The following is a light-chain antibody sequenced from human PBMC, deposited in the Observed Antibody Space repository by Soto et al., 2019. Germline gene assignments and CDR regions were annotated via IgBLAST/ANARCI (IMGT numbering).Light chain of an antibody. Sequence: AIQLTQAPSSLSASVGDRVTITCRASQGISSALAWYQHKPGRAPRLLIYDASSLQSGASSRFSGSGSGTDFTLTISSLQPEDFATYYCQQFQRYALCFGGGTKLEIK. V-gene: IGKV1-13*02. CDR1: QGISSA. J-gene: IGKJ4*01. CDR3: QQFQRYALC. CDR2: DAS.